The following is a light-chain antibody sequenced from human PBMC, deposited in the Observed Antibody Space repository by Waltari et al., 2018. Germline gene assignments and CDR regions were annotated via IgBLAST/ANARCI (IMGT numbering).Light chain of an antibody. J-gene: IGKJ4*01. V-gene: IGKV4-1*01. CDR1: PSVVFNSNNKNY. CDR3: QQYHSVPFT. Sequence: DLVMTQSPDALAVSLGERAAINCKYSPSVVFNSNNKNYIAWYQKKPGQPHKLLIYGASTRDAGVPDRFSGSGSETDFTLTISSLQPEDVAVYYCQQYHSVPFTFGGGTKVEIQ. CDR2: GAS.